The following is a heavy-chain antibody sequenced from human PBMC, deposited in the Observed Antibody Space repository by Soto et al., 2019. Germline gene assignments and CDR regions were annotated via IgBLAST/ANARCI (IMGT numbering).Heavy chain of an antibody. D-gene: IGHD6-19*01. V-gene: IGHV4-34*01. J-gene: IGHJ4*02. CDR2: INHSGST. Sequence: QVQLQQWGAGLLKPSETLSLTCAVYGGSFSGYYWSWIRQPPGKGLEWIGEINHSGSTNYNPSLKSLVTISVDTSKNQFSLKLSSVTAADTAVYYCARSPPYSSGWYGRQTFDYWGQGTLVTVSS. CDR1: GGSFSGYY. CDR3: ARSPPYSSGWYGRQTFDY.